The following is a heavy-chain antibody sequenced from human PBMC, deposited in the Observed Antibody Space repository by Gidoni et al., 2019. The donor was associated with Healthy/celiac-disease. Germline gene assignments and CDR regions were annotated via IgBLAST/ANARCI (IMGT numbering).Heavy chain of an antibody. CDR2: IYYSGST. J-gene: IGHJ3*02. CDR3: AEEGLSVDTAMADAFDI. V-gene: IGHV4-39*01. D-gene: IGHD5-18*01. CDR1: GGSISSSSYY. Sequence: QLQLQESGPGLVKPSETLSLTCTVSGGSISSSSYYWGWIRQPPGKGLEWIGSIYYSGSTYYNPSLKSRVTISVDTSKNQFSLKLSSVTAADTAVYYCAEEGLSVDTAMADAFDIWGQGTMVTVSS.